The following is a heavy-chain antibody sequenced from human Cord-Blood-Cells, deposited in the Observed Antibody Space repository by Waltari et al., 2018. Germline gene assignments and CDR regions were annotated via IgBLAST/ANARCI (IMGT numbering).Heavy chain of an antibody. Sequence: QVQLQESGPGLVKPSETLSLTCTVSGYSISSGYYWGWIRQPPGKGLEWIGSIYHSGTTYYNPTLKSRVTISVDTSKNQFSLKLSSVTAADTAVDYCARDEYCSSTSCYHDAFDIWGQGTMVTVSS. CDR3: ARDEYCSSTSCYHDAFDI. V-gene: IGHV4-38-2*02. CDR2: IYHSGTT. D-gene: IGHD2-2*01. CDR1: GYSISSGYY. J-gene: IGHJ3*02.